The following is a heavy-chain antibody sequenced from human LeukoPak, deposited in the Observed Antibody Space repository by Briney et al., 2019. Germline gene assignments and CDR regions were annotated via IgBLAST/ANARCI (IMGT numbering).Heavy chain of an antibody. V-gene: IGHV3-23*01. Sequence: QPGGSLRLSCAASGFTFSSYAMSWVRQAPGKGLEWVSAISGSGGSTYYADSVKGRFTISRDNSKNTLYLQMNSLRAEDTAVYYCAKDRHVWGSYRLDAFDIWGQGTMVTVSS. D-gene: IGHD3-16*02. CDR2: ISGSGGST. J-gene: IGHJ3*02. CDR3: AKDRHVWGSYRLDAFDI. CDR1: GFTFSSYA.